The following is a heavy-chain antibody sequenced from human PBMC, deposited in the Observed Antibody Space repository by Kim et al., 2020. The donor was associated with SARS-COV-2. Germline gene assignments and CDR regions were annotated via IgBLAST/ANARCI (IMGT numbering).Heavy chain of an antibody. CDR2: IYPGDSDT. CDR3: ARLDSSSWYPRYYYYYGMDV. V-gene: IGHV5-51*01. CDR1: GYSFTSYW. J-gene: IGHJ6*02. D-gene: IGHD6-13*01. Sequence: GESLKISCKGSGYSFTSYWIGWVRQMPGKGLEWMGIIYPGDSDTRYSPSFQGQVTISADKSISTAYLQWSSLKASDTAMYYCARLDSSSWYPRYYYYYGMDVWGQGTTVTVSS.